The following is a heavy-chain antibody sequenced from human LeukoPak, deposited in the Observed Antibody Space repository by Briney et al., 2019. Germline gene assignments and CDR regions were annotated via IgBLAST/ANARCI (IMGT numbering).Heavy chain of an antibody. CDR3: ARKLGGAQCGGDCFFDH. CDR1: GFMLSVYY. CDR2: IGPTGSYT. Sequence: PGGSLRLSCEASGFMLSVYYMSWFRLAPGKGLEWIGYIGPTGSYTTYADSVRGRLTFSRDNAKNLLFLQMTDLRTEDTAVYYCARKLGGAQCGGDCFFDHWGQGTRVAVSS. V-gene: IGHV3-11*03. J-gene: IGHJ4*02. D-gene: IGHD2-21*02.